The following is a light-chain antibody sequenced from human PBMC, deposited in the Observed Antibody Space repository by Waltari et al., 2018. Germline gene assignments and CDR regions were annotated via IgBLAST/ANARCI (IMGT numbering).Light chain of an antibody. Sequence: VFTQHPGSLSLSPGERGTLSCRASQSVSRFLAWYQQKPGQAPRLLIYGASTRATGIPDRFSGSGSGTDFSLTISRLEAEDVAVYYCQKYDRVPGTFGQGTKVEIK. CDR3: QKYDRVPGT. J-gene: IGKJ1*01. CDR1: QSVSRF. CDR2: GAS. V-gene: IGKV3-20*01.